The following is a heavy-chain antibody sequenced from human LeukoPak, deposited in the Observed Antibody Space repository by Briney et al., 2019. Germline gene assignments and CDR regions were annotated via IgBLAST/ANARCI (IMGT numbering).Heavy chain of an antibody. V-gene: IGHV4-39*02. CDR1: GGSISSSSYY. CDR3: ARDRGTWNDDGFDY. Sequence: SETLSLTCTVSGGSISSSSYYWGWIRQPPGKGLEWIGSIYYSGSTYYNPSLKSRVTTSVDTSKNQFSLKLSSVTAADTAVYYCARDRGTWNDDGFDYWGQGTLVTVSS. CDR2: IYYSGST. D-gene: IGHD1-1*01. J-gene: IGHJ4*02.